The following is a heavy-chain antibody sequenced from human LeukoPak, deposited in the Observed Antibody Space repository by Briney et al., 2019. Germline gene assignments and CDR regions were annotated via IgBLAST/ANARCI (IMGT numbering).Heavy chain of an antibody. J-gene: IGHJ4*02. V-gene: IGHV4-59*01. D-gene: IGHD3-9*01. CDR2: IYYSGST. Sequence: SETLSLTCTVSGGSISSYYWSWIRQPPGKGLEWIGYIYYSGSTNYNPSLKSRVTISVDTSKNQFSLKLSSVTAADTAVYYCARGPAWYDILTGYPNPLDYWGQGTLVTVPS. CDR1: GGSISSYY. CDR3: ARGPAWYDILTGYPNPLDY.